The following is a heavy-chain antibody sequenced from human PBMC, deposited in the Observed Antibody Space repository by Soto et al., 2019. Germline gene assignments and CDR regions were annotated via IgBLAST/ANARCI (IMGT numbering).Heavy chain of an antibody. Sequence: SETLSLTCTVSGGSISSYYWSWIRQPPGKGLEWIGYIYYSGSTYYNPSLKSRVTISVDTSKNQFSLKLSSVTAADTAVYYCASRGYSYGLSLGMDVWGQGTTVTVSS. CDR2: IYYSGST. D-gene: IGHD5-18*01. CDR1: GGSISSYY. J-gene: IGHJ6*02. V-gene: IGHV4-59*06. CDR3: ASRGYSYGLSLGMDV.